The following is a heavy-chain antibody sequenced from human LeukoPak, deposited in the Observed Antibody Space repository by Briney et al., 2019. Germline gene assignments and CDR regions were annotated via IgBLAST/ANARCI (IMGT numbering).Heavy chain of an antibody. D-gene: IGHD6-13*01. CDR3: ARDMLYSSFDY. CDR1: GGSIFTSNW. J-gene: IGHJ4*02. CDR2: IFHTGST. Sequence: PSETLSLTCAVSGGSIFTSNWWSWVRQPPGKGLEWIGQIFHTGSTSYSPSLKSRVTISVDKSKNQFSLELTSVTAADTAVYYCARDMLYSSFDYWGQGTLVTVSS. V-gene: IGHV4-4*02.